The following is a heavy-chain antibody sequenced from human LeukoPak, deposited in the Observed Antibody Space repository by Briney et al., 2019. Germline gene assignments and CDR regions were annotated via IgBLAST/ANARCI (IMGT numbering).Heavy chain of an antibody. CDR3: ARGGATVTDY. V-gene: IGHV4-31*03. Sequence: TLSLTCTVSGGSISDDGYYWSWIRQLPGKGLEWIGHIYYGGTTEYNPSLESRITISVATSKTQFSLKLNSVTAADTAVYYCARGGATVTDYWGQGNLVTVSS. CDR2: IYYGGTT. J-gene: IGHJ4*02. CDR1: GGSISDDGYY. D-gene: IGHD4-17*01.